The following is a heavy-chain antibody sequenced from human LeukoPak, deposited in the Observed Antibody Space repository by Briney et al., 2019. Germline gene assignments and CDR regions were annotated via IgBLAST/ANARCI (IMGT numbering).Heavy chain of an antibody. J-gene: IGHJ4*02. Sequence: ASVKVSCKASGYTFTSDYMHWVQQAPGQGLEWMGIINPSGGSTSYAQKFQGRVTMTRDTSTSTVYMELSSLRSEDTAVFYCVRVGSGYDSSDYWGQGTLVTVSS. CDR2: INPSGGST. D-gene: IGHD5-12*01. CDR3: VRVGSGYDSSDY. CDR1: GYTFTSDY. V-gene: IGHV1-46*03.